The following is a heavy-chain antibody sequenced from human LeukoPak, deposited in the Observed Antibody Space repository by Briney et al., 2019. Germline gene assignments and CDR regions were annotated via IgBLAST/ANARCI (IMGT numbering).Heavy chain of an antibody. J-gene: IGHJ4*02. CDR3: AREGAP. D-gene: IGHD1-26*01. CDR2: ISRSSDTI. CDR1: GFTFTDYA. V-gene: IGHV3-48*01. Sequence: GGSLRLTCAVSGFTFTDYAMNWFRQAPGKGLEWLSYISRSSDTIYYADSVKGRFTISRDNAKSSLFLQMNTLRAEDTAVYYCAREGAPWGQGTLVTVSS.